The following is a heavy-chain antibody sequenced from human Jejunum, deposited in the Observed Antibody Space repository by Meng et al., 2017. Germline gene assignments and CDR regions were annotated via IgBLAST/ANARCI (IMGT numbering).Heavy chain of an antibody. CDR2: FYHSGST. J-gene: IGHJ4*02. Sequence: QVQVQESGPGLVKPSGTLSLTCAVSGGSIGSDNWWDWVRQPPGKGLEWYGRFYHSGSTNYNPSLKSRVTILVDKSKNQFSLKLTSVTAADTAVYYCASGQLVMGFDSWGQGTLVTVSS. CDR1: GGSIGSDNW. CDR3: ASGQLVMGFDS. D-gene: IGHD6-6*01. V-gene: IGHV4-4*02.